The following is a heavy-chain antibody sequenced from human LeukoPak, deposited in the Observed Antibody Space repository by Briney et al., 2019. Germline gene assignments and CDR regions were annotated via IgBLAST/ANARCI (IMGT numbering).Heavy chain of an antibody. CDR3: AKVATIFGVVIIASGYYFDY. J-gene: IGHJ4*02. CDR2: ISGSGGST. CDR1: GFTFSSYA. D-gene: IGHD3-3*01. Sequence: GGSLRLSCAASGFTFSSYAMSWVRQAPGKGLEWVSAISGSGGSTYYADSVKGRFTISRDNSKNTLYLQMNSLRAEDTAVYCCAKVATIFGVVIIASGYYFDYWGQGTLVTVSS. V-gene: IGHV3-23*01.